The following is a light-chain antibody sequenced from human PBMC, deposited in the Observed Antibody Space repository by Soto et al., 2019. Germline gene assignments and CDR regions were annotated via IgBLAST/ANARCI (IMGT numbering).Light chain of an antibody. Sequence: QSVLTQPPAESGAPGQRANISCTGNNSNLGAGYDVHWYQQLPGAAPKLVIFGNRNRPSGVPERFSGSKSGTSASLAITGLQAEDEADYYCQAYDYSLTAFVFGGGTKVTVL. CDR1: NSNLGAGYD. CDR2: GNR. V-gene: IGLV1-40*01. J-gene: IGLJ3*02. CDR3: QAYDYSLTAFV.